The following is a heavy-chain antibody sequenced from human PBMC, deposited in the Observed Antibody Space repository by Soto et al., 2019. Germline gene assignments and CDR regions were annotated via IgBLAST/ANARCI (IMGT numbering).Heavy chain of an antibody. CDR2: AWYDGST. D-gene: IGHD4-17*01. J-gene: IGHJ5*02. Sequence: QVQLQESGPGLVKPSETLSLTCTVSGGSISGYYWSWIRQPPGKGLEWIGYAWYDGSTNYNPSLKRRVTISVDTSKTQFSLGPHALTSADTAVYYCAGLPWADYVGISDPWGQGTLVTVSS. CDR3: AGLPWADYVGISDP. V-gene: IGHV4-59*01. CDR1: GGSISGYY.